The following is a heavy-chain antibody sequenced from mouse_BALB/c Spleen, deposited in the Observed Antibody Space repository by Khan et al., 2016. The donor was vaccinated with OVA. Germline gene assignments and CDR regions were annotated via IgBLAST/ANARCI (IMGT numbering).Heavy chain of an antibody. Sequence: QVQLQQSGAELVRPGVSVKISCKGSGYRFTDFTMHWVKQSHAKSLEWIGVISTYYGEASYNPKFKGKATMTVDKSSSTAYVELDRLTSEDSAIXYCARGGGGDRFAYWGQGTLVTVSA. CDR1: GYRFTDFT. J-gene: IGHJ3*01. V-gene: IGHV1S137*01. CDR2: ISTYYGEA. CDR3: ARGGGGDRFAY.